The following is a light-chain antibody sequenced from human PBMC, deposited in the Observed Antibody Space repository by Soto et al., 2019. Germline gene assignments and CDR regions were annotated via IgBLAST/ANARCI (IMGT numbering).Light chain of an antibody. CDR2: DAS. J-gene: IGKJ4*01. CDR1: QSVSPY. Sequence: EIVLTQSPATLPLSPGERATLSCRASQSVSPYLAWYQQKPGQAPRLVIHDASNRATGIPARFSGSGSGTDFTLTISSLEPEDFAVYYCQQRSNWITFGGGTKVEIK. V-gene: IGKV3-11*01. CDR3: QQRSNWIT.